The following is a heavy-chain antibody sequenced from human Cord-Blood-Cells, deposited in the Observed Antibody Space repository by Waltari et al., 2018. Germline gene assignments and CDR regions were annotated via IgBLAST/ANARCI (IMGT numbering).Heavy chain of an antibody. CDR3: ARVPSTTKYYYYGMDV. Sequence: VLLVSSVGGVFPPGRSLRLACHAPGFTSARSAIHWFRPAPCQGLEWVAVISYDGSNKYYADSVKDRFTISRDNSKNTLYLQMNSLRAEDTAVYYCARVPSTTKYYYYGMDVWGQGTTVTVSS. CDR2: ISYDGSNK. V-gene: IGHV3-30*04. CDR1: GFTSARSA. J-gene: IGHJ6*02. D-gene: IGHD5-12*01.